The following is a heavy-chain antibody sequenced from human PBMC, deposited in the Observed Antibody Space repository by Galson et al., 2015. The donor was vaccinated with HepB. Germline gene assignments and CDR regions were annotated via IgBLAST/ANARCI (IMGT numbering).Heavy chain of an antibody. CDR1: GDSVSSNSAA. CDR2: TYYRSKWYN. V-gene: IGHV6-1*01. CDR3: ARDRSDYDFWSGFGYYYYGMDV. J-gene: IGHJ6*02. Sequence: CAISGDSVSSNSAAWNWIRQSPSRGLEWLGRTYYRSKWYNDYAVSVKSRITINPDTSKNQFSLQLNSVTPEDTAVYYCARDRSDYDFWSGFGYYYYGMDVWGQGTTVTVSS. D-gene: IGHD3-3*01.